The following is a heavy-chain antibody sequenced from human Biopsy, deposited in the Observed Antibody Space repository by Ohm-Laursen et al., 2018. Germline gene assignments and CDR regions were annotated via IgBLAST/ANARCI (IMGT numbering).Heavy chain of an antibody. CDR2: LNPVSGNS. CDR3: GRAVRNQLLTDP. J-gene: IGHJ5*02. V-gene: IGHV1-8*01. CDR1: GYTFTSYD. D-gene: IGHD1-7*01. Sequence: SVKVSCKASGYTFTSYDTTWVRQASGQGPEWIGWLNPVSGNSNFGQKFRGRVTVTSDTSISTAYMELSGLTSDDTATYYCGRAVRNQLLTDPWGQGTLATVTS.